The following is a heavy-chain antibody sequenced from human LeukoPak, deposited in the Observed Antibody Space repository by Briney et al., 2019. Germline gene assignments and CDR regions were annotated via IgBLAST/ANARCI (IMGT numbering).Heavy chain of an antibody. CDR1: GFTFTSSA. J-gene: IGHJ4*02. Sequence: EASVKVSCKASGFTFTSSAVQWVRQARGQRLEWIGWIVVGSGNTNYAQKFQGRVTMTRDTSMSTAFMELTSLRSEDTAVYYCARGPPNWGFDFWGQGALVTVSS. V-gene: IGHV1-58*01. CDR2: IVVGSGNT. D-gene: IGHD7-27*01. CDR3: ARGPPNWGFDF.